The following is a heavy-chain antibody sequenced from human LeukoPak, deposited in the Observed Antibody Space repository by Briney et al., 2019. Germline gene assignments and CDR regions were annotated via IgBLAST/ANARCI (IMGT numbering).Heavy chain of an antibody. CDR2: IYTSGISGIT. CDR3: ARGKGPFDP. Sequence: SQTLSLTCTVSGGSISSGSYYWSWIRQHAGKGLEWIGRIYTSGISGITNYNPSLKSRVTISLSTSKNQFSLKLSSVTAADTAVYYCARGKGPFDPWGQGTLVTVSS. J-gene: IGHJ5*02. CDR1: GGSISSGSYY. V-gene: IGHV4-61*02.